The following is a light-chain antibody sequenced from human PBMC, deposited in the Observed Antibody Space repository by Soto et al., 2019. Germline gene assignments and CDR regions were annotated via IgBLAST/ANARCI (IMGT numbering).Light chain of an antibody. V-gene: IGKV1-5*03. Sequence: DIQMTQSPSTLSASVGDTVTITCRASQSISNWLAWYQQKPGQAPKLLIHKASTLESGVPSRFSGSGSGTEFTLTISRLQPDEFSTFYCQQYDRFPYTFGQGTKLEIK. CDR1: QSISNW. CDR3: QQYDRFPYT. J-gene: IGKJ2*01. CDR2: KAS.